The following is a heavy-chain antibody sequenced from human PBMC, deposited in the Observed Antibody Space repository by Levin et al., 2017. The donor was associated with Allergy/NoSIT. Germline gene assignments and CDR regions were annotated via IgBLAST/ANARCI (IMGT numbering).Heavy chain of an antibody. D-gene: IGHD2-2*01. V-gene: IGHV3-30*03. CDR3: ATEAGTSGRAGWFDP. J-gene: IGHJ5*02. CDR1: RFTFSTYH. CDR2: ISSDGKST. Sequence: GGSLRLSCAGSRFTFSTYHVHWVRQAPGKGLEWVAGISSDGKSTYYADSVRGRFYISRDNSENTVYLQMHSLRPEDTAVYYCATEAGTSGRAGWFDPWGQGTLVTVSS.